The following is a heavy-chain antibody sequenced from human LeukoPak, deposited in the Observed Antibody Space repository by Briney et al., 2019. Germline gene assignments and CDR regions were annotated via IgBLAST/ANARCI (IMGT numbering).Heavy chain of an antibody. CDR3: ARDTGGGYSCYDC. J-gene: IGHJ4*02. CDR2: IKQDGSEK. D-gene: IGHD5-18*01. V-gene: IGHV3-7*01. CDR1: GFTFSSYW. Sequence: AGSLTLSCPASGFTFSSYWMTWIRQAPGKGLEWVANIKQDGSEKYYVDSVKGRFTISRDNAKNSLYLQMNSLRAEDTAVYYCARDTGGGYSCYDCWGQGTLVTVSS.